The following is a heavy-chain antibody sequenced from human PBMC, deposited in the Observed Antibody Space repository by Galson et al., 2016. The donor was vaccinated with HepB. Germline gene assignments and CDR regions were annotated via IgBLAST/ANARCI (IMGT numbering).Heavy chain of an antibody. Sequence: CAISGDSVSSNSAAWNWIRQSPSRGLEWLGRTYYRSKWYNDYAVSVKSRIIVNPDTSKNQFSLELSSVTAADTAVYYCARGDTSGSPGRDYWGQGTLVTVSS. CDR1: GDSVSSNSAA. CDR3: ARGDTSGSPGRDY. CDR2: TYYRSKWYN. J-gene: IGHJ4*02. V-gene: IGHV6-1*01. D-gene: IGHD3-22*01.